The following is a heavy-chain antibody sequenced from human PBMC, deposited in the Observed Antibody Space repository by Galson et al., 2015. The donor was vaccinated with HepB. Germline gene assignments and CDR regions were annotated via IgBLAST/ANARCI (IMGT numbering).Heavy chain of an antibody. V-gene: IGHV1-18*01. CDR3: AREMAAAENTNFDY. Sequence: QSGAEVKEPGASVKVSCRASGYTLTNYGITWVRQAPGQGPEWMGWISTYNGNTHYAQKFQGRVTMTTDTSTSTAYMELRSLTSDDTAVYYCAREMAAAENTNFDYWGQGTLVTVSS. D-gene: IGHD6-13*01. CDR1: GYTLTNYG. CDR2: ISTYNGNT. J-gene: IGHJ4*02.